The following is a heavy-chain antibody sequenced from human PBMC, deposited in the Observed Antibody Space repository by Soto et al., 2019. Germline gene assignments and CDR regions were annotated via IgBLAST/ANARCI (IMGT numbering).Heavy chain of an antibody. CDR2: VYYSGSS. Sequence: PSETLSLTCTVSCDSISGGASFWSWFRQPPGKGLEWIANVYYSGSSYYNPSLKSRLTITVDTTKNQFSLQLKSMTAADPAVYYCAKLSCPSSTFYFPRYFDPRGQLTLGTVSS. CDR3: AKLSCPSSTFYFPRYFDP. CDR1: CDSISGGASF. V-gene: IGHV4-31*03. D-gene: IGHD2-2*01. J-gene: IGHJ5*02.